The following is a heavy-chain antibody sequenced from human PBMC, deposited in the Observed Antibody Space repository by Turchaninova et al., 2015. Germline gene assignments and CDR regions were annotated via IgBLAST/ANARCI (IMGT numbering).Heavy chain of an antibody. CDR2: IIPIFGTA. CDR3: AREHYYGSGSYHGWFDP. D-gene: IGHD3-10*01. Sequence: QVQLVQSGAEVKKPGSSVKVSCKASGGTFSSYAISWVLQAPGQGLEWVGGIIPIFGTANYAQKFQGRVTITADESTSTAYMELSSLRSEDTAVYYCAREHYYGSGSYHGWFDPWGQGTLVTVSS. CDR1: GGTFSSYA. V-gene: IGHV1-69*01. J-gene: IGHJ5*02.